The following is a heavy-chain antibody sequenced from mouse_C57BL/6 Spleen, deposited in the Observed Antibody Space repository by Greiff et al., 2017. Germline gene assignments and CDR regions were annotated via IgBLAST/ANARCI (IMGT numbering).Heavy chain of an antibody. D-gene: IGHD2-4*01. V-gene: IGHV2-6-1*01. CDR3: ARQGDYDWGAY. CDR1: GFTLTSYG. Sequence: QVQLQQSGPGLVAPSQSLSITCTVSGFTLTSYGVHWVRQPPGKGLEWLVVIWSDGSTTSNSALKSSQSISKVHSKSQVCVKMNIRQTDDTAMYVCARQGDYDWGAYWGQGTLVTVSA. CDR2: IWSDGST. J-gene: IGHJ3*01.